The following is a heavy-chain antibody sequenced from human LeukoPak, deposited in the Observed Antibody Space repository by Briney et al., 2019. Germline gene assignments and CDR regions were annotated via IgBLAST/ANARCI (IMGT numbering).Heavy chain of an antibody. Sequence: VASVKVSCKASGYTFTSYGISWVRQAPGQGLEWMGWISAYNGNTNYAQKLQGRVTMTTDTSTSTAYMELRSLRSDDTAVYYCARCGDGYNPHYFDYWGQGTLVTVSS. CDR2: ISAYNGNT. CDR3: ARCGDGYNPHYFDY. V-gene: IGHV1-18*01. D-gene: IGHD5-24*01. J-gene: IGHJ4*02. CDR1: GYTFTSYG.